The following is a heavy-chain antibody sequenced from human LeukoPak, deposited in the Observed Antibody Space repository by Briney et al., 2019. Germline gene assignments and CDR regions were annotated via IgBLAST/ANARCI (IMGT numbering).Heavy chain of an antibody. V-gene: IGHV3-21*01. CDR1: GFTFSSYS. CDR2: ITRGSIYT. CDR3: ARDPYNGSYGDDYYYYMDV. D-gene: IGHD1-26*01. J-gene: IGHJ6*03. Sequence: GGSLRLSCAASGFTFSSYSMNWVRQTPGKGLEWVSSITRGSIYTFYADSVKGRFTISRDNAKNSLSLQMNSLRAEDTAVYYCARDPYNGSYGDDYYYYMDVWGKGTTVTIS.